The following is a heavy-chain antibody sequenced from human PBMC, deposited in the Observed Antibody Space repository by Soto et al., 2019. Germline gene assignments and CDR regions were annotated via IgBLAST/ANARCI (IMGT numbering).Heavy chain of an antibody. CDR3: AKDISGRRVPAALVYDSRKNYYYYGMDV. CDR1: GFTFDDYA. V-gene: IGHV3-9*01. CDR2: ISWNSGSI. D-gene: IGHD2-2*01. J-gene: IGHJ6*02. Sequence: GGSLRLSCAASGFTFDDYAMHWVRQAPGKGLEWVSGISWNSGSIGYADSVKGRFTISRDNAKNSLYLQMNSLRAEDTALYYCAKDISGRRVPAALVYDSRKNYYYYGMDVWGQGTTVTVSS.